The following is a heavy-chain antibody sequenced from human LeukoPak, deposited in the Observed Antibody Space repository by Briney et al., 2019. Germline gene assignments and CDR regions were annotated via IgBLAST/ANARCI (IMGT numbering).Heavy chain of an antibody. J-gene: IGHJ6*03. Sequence: SETLSLTCTVSGGSISSYYWSWIRQPAGKGLEWIGRIYTSGSTNYNPSLKSRVTMSVDTSKNQFSLELSSVTAADTAVYYCARDEYYDFWSGFGENYMDVWGKGTTVTVSS. CDR3: ARDEYYDFWSGFGENYMDV. D-gene: IGHD3-3*01. V-gene: IGHV4-4*07. CDR1: GGSISSYY. CDR2: IYTSGST.